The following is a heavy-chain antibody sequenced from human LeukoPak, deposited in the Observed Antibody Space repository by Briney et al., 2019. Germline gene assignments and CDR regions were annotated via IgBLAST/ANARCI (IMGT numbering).Heavy chain of an antibody. J-gene: IGHJ4*02. D-gene: IGHD6-19*01. CDR3: ALAGTMGYYFDY. CDR1: GFSLSTSGVG. V-gene: IGHV2-5*01. Sequence: SGPTLVNPTQTLTLTCTFSGFSLSTSGVGVGWIRRPPGKALEWLALIYWNDDKRYSPSLKSRLTITKDTSKNQVVLTMTNMDPVDTATYYCALAGTMGYYFDYWGQGTLVTVSS. CDR2: IYWNDDK.